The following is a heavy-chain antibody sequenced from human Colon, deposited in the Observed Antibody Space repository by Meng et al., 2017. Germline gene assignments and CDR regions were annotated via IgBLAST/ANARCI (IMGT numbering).Heavy chain of an antibody. D-gene: IGHD6-19*01. CDR3: AREASSGWTTYFAY. CDR2: IYSGGST. V-gene: IGHV3-53*01. CDR1: GFTVSSYY. J-gene: IGHJ4*02. Sequence: GGSLRLSCAASGFTVSSYYMSWVRQAPGKGLEWVSVIYSGGSTYYADSVKGRFTISRDNSKNTLYLQMNSLRAEDTAMYYCAREASSGWTTYFAYWGQGNLV.